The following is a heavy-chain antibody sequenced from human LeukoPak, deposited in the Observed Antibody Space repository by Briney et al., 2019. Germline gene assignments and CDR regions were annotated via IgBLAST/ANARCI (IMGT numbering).Heavy chain of an antibody. CDR2: ISDSGGST. V-gene: IGHV3-23*01. CDR3: GRYYVMDV. J-gene: IGHJ6*02. Sequence: GGSLRLSCAASGFTVSSNYMSWVRQAPGKGLEWVSTISDSGGSTYYADSVKGRFTISRDNSKSTLYLQMNSLRAEDTAVYYCGRYYVMDVWGQGTSVTV. CDR1: GFTVSSNY.